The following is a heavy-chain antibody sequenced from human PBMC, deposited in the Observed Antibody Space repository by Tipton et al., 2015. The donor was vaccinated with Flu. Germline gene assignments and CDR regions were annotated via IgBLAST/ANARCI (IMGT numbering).Heavy chain of an antibody. V-gene: IGHV4-39*02. Sequence: TLSLTCTVSGGSISSSSYYWGWIRQPPGKGLEWIGSIYYSGSTYYNPSLKSRVTISVDTSKNQFSLKLSSVTAADTAVYYCAREPGQLYGWYFDLWGRGTLVTVSS. CDR2: IYYSGST. D-gene: IGHD2-2*02. J-gene: IGHJ2*01. CDR1: GGSISSSSYY. CDR3: AREPGQLYGWYFDL.